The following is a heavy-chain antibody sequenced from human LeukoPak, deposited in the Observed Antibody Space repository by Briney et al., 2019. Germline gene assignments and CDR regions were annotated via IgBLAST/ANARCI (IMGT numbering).Heavy chain of an antibody. J-gene: IGHJ4*02. CDR2: IWYDGSNI. CDR1: GFTFSSYG. CDR3: ARDSSDFDY. Sequence: GRSLRLSCAASGFTFSSYGMHWVRQAPGKGLEWVAVIWYDGSNIYYADSVKGRFTISRDNSKNTLYLQMNSLRAEDTAVYHCARDSSDFDYWGQETLVTVSS. V-gene: IGHV3-33*01.